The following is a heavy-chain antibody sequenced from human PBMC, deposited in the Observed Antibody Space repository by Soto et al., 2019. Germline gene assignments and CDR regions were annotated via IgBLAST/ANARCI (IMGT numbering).Heavy chain of an antibody. CDR1: GFTFSSYS. J-gene: IGHJ6*02. D-gene: IGHD3-3*01. Sequence: GGSLRLSCAASGFTFSSYSMNGVRQAPGKGLEWVSSISSSSSYIYYADSVKGRFTISRDNAKNSLYLQMNSLRAEDTAVYYCAGDNYDFWSGYYTSVDYYGMDVWGQGTTVTVSS. CDR2: ISSSSSYI. CDR3: AGDNYDFWSGYYTSVDYYGMDV. V-gene: IGHV3-21*01.